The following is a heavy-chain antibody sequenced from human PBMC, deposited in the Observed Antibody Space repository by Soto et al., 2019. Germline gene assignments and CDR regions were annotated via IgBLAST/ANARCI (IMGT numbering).Heavy chain of an antibody. Sequence: SETLSLTCAVSGASISSGGYCWSWIRQQPGKGLEWIGYIYHSGSTYYNPSLKSRVTISVDTSKNQFSLKLSSVTAADTAVYYCARGPKQWLASGEDGGMDVWGQGTTVTVSS. CDR2: IYHSGST. D-gene: IGHD6-19*01. J-gene: IGHJ6*02. V-gene: IGHV4-31*11. CDR1: GASISSGGYC. CDR3: ARGPKQWLASGEDGGMDV.